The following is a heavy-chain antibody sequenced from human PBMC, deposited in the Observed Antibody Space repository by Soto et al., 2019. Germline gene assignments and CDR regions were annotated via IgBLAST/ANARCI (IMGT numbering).Heavy chain of an antibody. CDR3: ARAERPYGEYDNYYYAMDV. CDR1: GYTFTTYY. Sequence: ASVKVSCKASGYTFTTYYMHWVRQAPVQGLEWMGIISPDGGRTSYAQKFQGRVTMTRDTSTSTAYMELSSLRSEDTAVYYRARAERPYGEYDNYYYAMDVWDQGTSVTVSS. D-gene: IGHD4-17*01. V-gene: IGHV1-46*01. CDR2: ISPDGGRT. J-gene: IGHJ6*02.